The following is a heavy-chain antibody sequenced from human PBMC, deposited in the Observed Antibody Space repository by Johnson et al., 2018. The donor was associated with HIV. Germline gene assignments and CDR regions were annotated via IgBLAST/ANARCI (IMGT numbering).Heavy chain of an antibody. CDR2: INWNGGST. Sequence: VQLMESGGGVVRPGGSLRLSCAASGFTFDDYGMSWVRQAPGKGLEWVSGINWNGGSTGYADSVKGRFTISRDNAQNSLYLQMNSLRAEDTAVYYCAKSPAKDHGGNSGAFDIWGQGTLVTVSS. D-gene: IGHD4-23*01. CDR3: AKSPAKDHGGNSGAFDI. J-gene: IGHJ3*02. V-gene: IGHV3-20*04. CDR1: GFTFDDYG.